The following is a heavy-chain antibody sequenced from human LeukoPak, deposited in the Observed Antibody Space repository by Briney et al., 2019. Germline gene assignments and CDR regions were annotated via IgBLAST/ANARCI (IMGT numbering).Heavy chain of an antibody. CDR2: IDPNSGGT. CDR3: ARDSPMGTAYFDWLLSYFDY. D-gene: IGHD3-9*01. J-gene: IGHJ4*02. V-gene: IGHV1-2*02. Sequence: ASVKVSCKASGYTFTGYYMHWVRQAPGQGLEWMGWIDPNSGGTNHAQKFQDRVTMTRDTSISTAYMELSRLRSDDTAVYYCARDSPMGTAYFDWLLSYFDYWGQGTLVTVSS. CDR1: GYTFTGYY.